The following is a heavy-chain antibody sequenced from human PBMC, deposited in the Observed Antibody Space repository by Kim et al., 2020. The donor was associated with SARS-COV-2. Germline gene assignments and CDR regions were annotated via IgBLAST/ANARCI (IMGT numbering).Heavy chain of an antibody. CDR3: ARRQVGSGTQGAFDI. V-gene: IGHV5-51*01. J-gene: IGHJ3*02. D-gene: IGHD3-10*01. Sequence: PSFQGQVTISAGKSISTAYLQWSSLKASDTAIYYCARRQVGSGTQGAFDIWGQGTMVTVSS.